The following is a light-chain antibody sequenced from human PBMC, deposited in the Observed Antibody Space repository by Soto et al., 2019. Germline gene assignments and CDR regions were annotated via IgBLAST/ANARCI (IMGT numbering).Light chain of an antibody. V-gene: IGKV1-5*01. CDR1: RSISDW. J-gene: IGKJ1*01. CDR3: LQYSSHSWT. CDR2: DAA. Sequence: DIQMTQSPSSLSPSVRDRVTITCRASRSISDWLAWYQQKSGKAPELLSFDAANLKSGVSSRFNGSGPGTEFTLTISRLQPDDVASYYCLQYSSHSWTFGQGTKVDIK.